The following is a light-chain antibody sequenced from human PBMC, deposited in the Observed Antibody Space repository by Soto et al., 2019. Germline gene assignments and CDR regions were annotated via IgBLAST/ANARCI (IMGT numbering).Light chain of an antibody. CDR2: RAS. V-gene: IGKV3-15*01. CDR3: QQSYSRVFT. J-gene: IGKJ3*01. Sequence: IVMTQSPATLSVSPGERATLSCRAGQTIYSNVAWYQQRPGQAPRLLIYRASTRATGVPARFSGSGSGTEFTLTISGLQSEDFGTYYCQQSYSRVFTFGPGTKVDF. CDR1: QTIYSN.